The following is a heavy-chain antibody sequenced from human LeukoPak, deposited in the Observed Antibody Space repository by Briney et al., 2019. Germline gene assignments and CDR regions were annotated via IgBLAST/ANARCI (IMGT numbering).Heavy chain of an antibody. CDR1: GFTFSSYA. Sequence: PGGSLRLYCAASGFTFSSYAMSWVRQAPGKGLEWVSAISGSGGSTYYADSVKGRFTISRDNSKNTLYLQMNSLRAEDTAVYYCANLVAGSWYFDYWGQGTLVTVSS. V-gene: IGHV3-23*01. D-gene: IGHD6-19*01. J-gene: IGHJ4*02. CDR3: ANLVAGSWYFDY. CDR2: ISGSGGST.